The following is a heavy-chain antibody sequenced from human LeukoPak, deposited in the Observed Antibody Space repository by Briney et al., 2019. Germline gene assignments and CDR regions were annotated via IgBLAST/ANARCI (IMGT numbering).Heavy chain of an antibody. D-gene: IGHD1-20*01. CDR1: NYTFASYG. CDR2: ISPYDGNT. V-gene: IGHV1-18*01. CDR3: VRVWPPNAVDRGMTYSAFTALDV. J-gene: IGHJ3*01. Sequence: ASVKVSCKASNYTFASYGLSWVRQAPGQGLQWVGWISPYDGNTNYAQRFQARVTMSIDKSTRTVYMELRRLRLDDTAVYYCVRVWPPNAVDRGMTYSAFTALDVGGQGTTVIVSS.